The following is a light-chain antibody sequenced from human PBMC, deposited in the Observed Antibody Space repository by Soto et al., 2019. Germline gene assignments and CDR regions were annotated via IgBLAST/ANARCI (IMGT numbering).Light chain of an antibody. CDR2: TAS. CDR1: QAIRND. Sequence: AIQMTQSPSSLSASVGDRVIITCRASQAIRNDLGWYQQKPGKAPKLLIYTASTLQSGVPSRFSGSGSGADFTLTIRSLQPEDSATYYCQQSYSSPPTFGQGTKVDIK. V-gene: IGKV1-6*01. CDR3: QQSYSSPPT. J-gene: IGKJ1*01.